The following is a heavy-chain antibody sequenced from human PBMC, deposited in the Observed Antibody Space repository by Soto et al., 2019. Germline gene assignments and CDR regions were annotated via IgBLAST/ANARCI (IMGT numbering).Heavy chain of an antibody. J-gene: IGHJ2*01. V-gene: IGHV4-31*03. CDR1: GGSISSGGYY. D-gene: IGHD4-4*01. Sequence: QVQLQESGPGLVKPSQTLSLTCTVSGGSISSGGYYWSWIRQHPGKGLEWIGYIYYSGSTYYNPSLKSRVTISVDTSKHQCSLKLSSVTAADTAVYYCARENSDDYSTLYWYFDLWGRGTLVTVSS. CDR2: IYYSGST. CDR3: ARENSDDYSTLYWYFDL.